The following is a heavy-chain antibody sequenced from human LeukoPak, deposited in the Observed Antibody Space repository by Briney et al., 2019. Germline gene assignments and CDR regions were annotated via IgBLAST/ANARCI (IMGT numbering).Heavy chain of an antibody. CDR2: IYYTGST. Sequence: SETLSLTCTVSGGSINSSDSYWAWIRQPPGKGLEWIGSIYYTGSTYDKTSLKSRVTISVDTSNNQFSLKVKSVTAADAALYYCARLRRAYSAYGCVDHWGQGTLVTVSS. D-gene: IGHD5-12*01. V-gene: IGHV4-39*01. CDR1: GGSINSSDSY. J-gene: IGHJ4*02. CDR3: ARLRRAYSAYGCVDH.